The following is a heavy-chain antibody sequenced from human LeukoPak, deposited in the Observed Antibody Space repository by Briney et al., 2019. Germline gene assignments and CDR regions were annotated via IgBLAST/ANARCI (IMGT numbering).Heavy chain of an antibody. J-gene: IGHJ4*02. CDR3: ARTRYYYNSRSYGAPYYFDY. CDR2: IYYSGST. CDR1: GGSISSNSYY. Sequence: PSETLSLTCAVSGGSISSNSYYWGWIRQPPGKGQEWIGSIYYSGSTYYNPSLKSRVTISVDTSKNQFSLKLSSVTAADTAVYYCARTRYYYNSRSYGAPYYFDYWGQGTLVTVSS. V-gene: IGHV4-39*01. D-gene: IGHD3-10*01.